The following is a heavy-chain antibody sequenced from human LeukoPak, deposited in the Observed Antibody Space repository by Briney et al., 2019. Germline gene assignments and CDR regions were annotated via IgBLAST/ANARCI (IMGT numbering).Heavy chain of an antibody. D-gene: IGHD2-15*01. V-gene: IGHV3-23*01. CDR1: GFSFSNYA. CDR3: AKMTGVVVAATPDY. CDR2: ISGSGGST. J-gene: IGHJ4*02. Sequence: GGSLRLSCAASGFSFSNYAMSWVRQAPGEGLEWVSTISGSGGSTYYADSVKGRFTISRDNSKNTLYLQMNSLRAEDTAVYYCAKMTGVVVAATPDYWGQGTLVIVSS.